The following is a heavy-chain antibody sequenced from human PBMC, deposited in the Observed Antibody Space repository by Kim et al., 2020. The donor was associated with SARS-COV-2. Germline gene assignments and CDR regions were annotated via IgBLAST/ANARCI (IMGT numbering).Heavy chain of an antibody. Sequence: GGSLRLSCGASGFTFSDSAMHWVRQASGKGLEWVGRIRSKANGYATAYIGSVRGRFTISRDDSRNTAYLQMNSLKTEDTAVYYCTRVPGTPLAFWDAFDIWGQGTMVTVSS. CDR3: TRVPGTPLAFWDAFDI. D-gene: IGHD1-1*01. J-gene: IGHJ3*02. CDR2: IRSKANGYAT. CDR1: GFTFSDSA. V-gene: IGHV3-73*01.